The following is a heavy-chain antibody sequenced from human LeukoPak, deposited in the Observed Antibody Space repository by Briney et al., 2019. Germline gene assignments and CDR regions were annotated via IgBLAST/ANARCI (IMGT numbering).Heavy chain of an antibody. D-gene: IGHD6-13*01. CDR1: GGSFSGYY. V-gene: IGHV4-34*01. Sequence: SEILSLTCAVYGGSFSGYYWSWIRQPPGKGLEWIGEINHSGSTNYNPSLKSRVTISVDTSKNQFSLKLSSVTAADTAVYYCARGRRRYSSSWYSRWFDPWGQGTLVTVSS. CDR2: INHSGST. J-gene: IGHJ5*02. CDR3: ARGRRRYSSSWYSRWFDP.